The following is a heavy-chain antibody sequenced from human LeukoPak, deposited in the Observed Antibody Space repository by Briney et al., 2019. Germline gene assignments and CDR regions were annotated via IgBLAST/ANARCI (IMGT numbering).Heavy chain of an antibody. CDR3: AKALTPYDSSGYNDK. Sequence: GGSLRLSCAASGFTFSNYGMHWVRQAPGKGLEWVAVIWYDGSNKYYADSVKGRFTISRDNSKNTLSLQMNSLRAEDTAVYYCAKALTPYDSSGYNDKWGQGTLVTVSS. J-gene: IGHJ4*02. CDR2: IWYDGSNK. CDR1: GFTFSNYG. V-gene: IGHV3-33*06. D-gene: IGHD3-22*01.